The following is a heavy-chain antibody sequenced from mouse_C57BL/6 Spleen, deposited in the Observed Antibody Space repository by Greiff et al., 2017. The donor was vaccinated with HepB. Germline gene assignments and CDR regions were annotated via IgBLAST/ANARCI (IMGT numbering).Heavy chain of an antibody. V-gene: IGHV1-52*01. CDR2: IDPSDSET. D-gene: IGHD2-5*01. J-gene: IGHJ2*01. CDR1: GYTFTSYW. CDR3: AKSYSNYLYFDY. Sequence: VQLQQPGAELVRPGSSVKLSCKASGYTFTSYWMHWVKQRPIQGLEWIGNIDPSDSETHYNQKFKDKATLTVDKSSSTAYMQLSSLTSEDSAVYYCAKSYSNYLYFDYWGQGTTLTVSS.